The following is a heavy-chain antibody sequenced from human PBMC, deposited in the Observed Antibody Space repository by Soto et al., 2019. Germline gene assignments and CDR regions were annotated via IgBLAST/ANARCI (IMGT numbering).Heavy chain of an antibody. V-gene: IGHV2-5*02. Sequence: QITLRESGPTLVQPTQTPTLTCTLSGVSLTTPGVGVGWLRQPPGKALEWLALIYWDDDKRFNPSLKSRLALTRDTSKKQVVMTMTDMAPVDTGIYYCAHRQRTVVVGAPFDLWGQGSQVTVSS. J-gene: IGHJ4*02. D-gene: IGHD2-15*01. CDR3: AHRQRTVVVGAPFDL. CDR1: GVSLTTPGVG. CDR2: IYWDDDK.